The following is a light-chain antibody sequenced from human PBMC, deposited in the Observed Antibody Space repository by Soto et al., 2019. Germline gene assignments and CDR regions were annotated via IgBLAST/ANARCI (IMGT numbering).Light chain of an antibody. Sequence: QPALTQPASVSGSPGQSITISCTGSSSDIGAYNYVSWYQQHPGKAPKLMIYDVTNRPSGLSNRFSGSKSGSTASLTISGLQAEDEADYYCSSYTSSRIRVFGGGTKLTVL. CDR3: SSYTSSRIRV. V-gene: IGLV2-14*01. CDR2: DVT. J-gene: IGLJ3*02. CDR1: SSDIGAYNY.